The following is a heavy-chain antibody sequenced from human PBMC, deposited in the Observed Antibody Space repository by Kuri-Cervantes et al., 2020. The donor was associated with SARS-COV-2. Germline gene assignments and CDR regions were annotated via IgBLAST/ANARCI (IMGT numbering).Heavy chain of an antibody. CDR1: GGSIRSGAYY. D-gene: IGHD4-23*01. Sequence: SETLSLTCSVSGGSIRSGAYYCHWIRHRPGKGLEWIGNIYYNGVTYYNPSLKSRVTISVDTSKNQFSLKLSSMTAADTAVYYCATDKPSYGGNGYLQLWGRGTLVTVSS. V-gene: IGHV4-31*03. J-gene: IGHJ1*01. CDR2: IYYNGVT. CDR3: ATDKPSYGGNGYLQL.